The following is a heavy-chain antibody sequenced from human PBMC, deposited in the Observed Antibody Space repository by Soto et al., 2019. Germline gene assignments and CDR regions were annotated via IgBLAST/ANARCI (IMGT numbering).Heavy chain of an antibody. CDR1: GFTFTSSA. J-gene: IGHJ6*02. D-gene: IGHD3-9*01. V-gene: IGHV1-58*01. Sequence: GASVKVSCKASGFTFTSSAVQRVRQARGQRLEWIGWIVVGSSYTNYADSVKGRFTISRDNAKNSLYLQMNSLRAEDTAVYYCARADDILTGIQNYYYYGMDVWGQGTTVTVSS. CDR2: IVVGSSYT. CDR3: ARADDILTGIQNYYYYGMDV.